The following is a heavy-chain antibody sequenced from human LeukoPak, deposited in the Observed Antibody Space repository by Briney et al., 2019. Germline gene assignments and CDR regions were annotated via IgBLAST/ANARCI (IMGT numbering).Heavy chain of an antibody. CDR1: GFTFNSYE. Sequence: GGSLRLSCAASGFTFNSYEMHWVRQAPGKGLEWVSYISSRGITIYYADSVKGRFTISRDNAKNSLYLQMNSLRAEDTAVYYCARGGYYFDYWGQGTLVTVSS. V-gene: IGHV3-48*03. J-gene: IGHJ4*02. CDR2: ISSRGITI. CDR3: ARGGYYFDY.